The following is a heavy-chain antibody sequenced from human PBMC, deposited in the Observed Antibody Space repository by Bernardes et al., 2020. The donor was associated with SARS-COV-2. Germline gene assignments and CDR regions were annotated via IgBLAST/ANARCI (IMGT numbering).Heavy chain of an antibody. V-gene: IGHV4-59*01. D-gene: IGHD6-13*01. CDR1: GDSISSFY. J-gene: IGHJ4*02. Sequence: SETLSLTCTVSGDSISSFYWDWIRQPPGKGLEWIGYFYYSGSTNYNPSLKSRVTISVDTSNNQFSLNLRSVTAADTAVYYCARTPGYSSSWPHFDYWGQGTLVTVSS. CDR2: FYYSGST. CDR3: ARTPGYSSSWPHFDY.